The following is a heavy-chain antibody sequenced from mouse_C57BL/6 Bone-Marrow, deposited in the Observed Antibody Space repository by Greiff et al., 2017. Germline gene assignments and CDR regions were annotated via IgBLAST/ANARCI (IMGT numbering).Heavy chain of an antibody. CDR2: ISAGGGYT. Sequence: EVQGVESGGGLVKPGGSLKFSCAASGFTFSSYAMSWVRQTPEKRLEWVAIISAGGGYTYYPDNVKGRFTISRDNAKNNLYLQMSHLKSEDTAMYYCAREEVDYAMDYWGQGTSVTVTS. CDR1: GFTFSSYA. CDR3: AREEVDYAMDY. J-gene: IGHJ4*01. V-gene: IGHV5-4*01. D-gene: IGHD1-1*01.